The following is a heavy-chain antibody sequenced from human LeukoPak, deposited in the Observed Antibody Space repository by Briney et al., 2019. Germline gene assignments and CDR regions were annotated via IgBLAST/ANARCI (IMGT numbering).Heavy chain of an antibody. V-gene: IGHV4-38-2*02. Sequence: PSETLSLTCTVSGYSISSGYYWGWIRQPPGKGLEWIGIIYHSGSTNYNPSLKSRVTISVDTSKNQFSLKLSSVTAADTAVYYCARDLYYYGSGSFDYWGQGTLVTVSS. D-gene: IGHD3-10*01. CDR3: ARDLYYYGSGSFDY. CDR2: IYHSGST. CDR1: GYSISSGYY. J-gene: IGHJ4*02.